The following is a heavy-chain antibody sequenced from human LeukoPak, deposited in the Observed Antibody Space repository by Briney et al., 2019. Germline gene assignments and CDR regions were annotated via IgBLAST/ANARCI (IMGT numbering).Heavy chain of an antibody. D-gene: IGHD1-26*01. CDR2: IYYSGST. CDR1: GGSISSYY. J-gene: IGHJ5*02. V-gene: IGHV4-59*01. Sequence: SETLSLTCTVSGGSISSYYWSWVRQPPGKGLEWIGYIYYSGSTNYNPSLKSRVTMSLDASKNQFSLELNSVTPADTAVYYCARGGNYWPQWWFDPWGRGTLVSVSS. CDR3: ARGGNYWPQWWFDP.